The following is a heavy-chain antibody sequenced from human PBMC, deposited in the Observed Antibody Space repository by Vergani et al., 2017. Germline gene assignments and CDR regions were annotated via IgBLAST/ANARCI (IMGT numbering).Heavy chain of an antibody. CDR2: ISSSGSTI. J-gene: IGHJ6*02. D-gene: IGHD3-22*01. CDR3: ARKHISNYYDSSGYYYMGYYYGMDV. V-gene: IGHV3-48*04. Sequence: EVHLLESGGGLVQPGGSLRLSCAASGFTFSNFAMRWVRQAPGTGLEWVSYISSSGSTIYYADSVKGRFTISRDNAKNSLYLQMNSLRAEDTAVYYCARKHISNYYDSSGYYYMGYYYGMDVWGQGTTVTVSS. CDR1: GFTFSNFA.